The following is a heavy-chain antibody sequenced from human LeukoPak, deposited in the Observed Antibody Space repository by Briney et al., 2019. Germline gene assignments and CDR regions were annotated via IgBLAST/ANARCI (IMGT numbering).Heavy chain of an antibody. CDR1: GGSFSGYY. CDR3: ARAGRKRGYRPDLYYFDY. J-gene: IGHJ4*02. D-gene: IGHD5-18*01. CDR2: INHSGST. V-gene: IGHV4-34*01. Sequence: SETLSLTCAVYGGSFSGYYWSWIRQPPGKGLEWIGEINHSGSTNYNPSLKSRVTISVDTSKNQFSLKLSSVTAADTAVYYCARAGRKRGYRPDLYYFDYWGREPWSPSPQ.